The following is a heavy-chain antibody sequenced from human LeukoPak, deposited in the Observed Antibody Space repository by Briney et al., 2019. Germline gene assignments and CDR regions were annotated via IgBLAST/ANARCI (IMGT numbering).Heavy chain of an antibody. CDR3: ATSYDMGWLIGY. CDR1: GFTFSSYA. J-gene: IGHJ4*02. Sequence: GGSLRLSCAASGFTFSSYAMHWVRQVPGQGLEWVANIKQDGSEKFYVASVKGRFTISRDNGKSSLYLQMNSLRAEDTALYYCATSYDMGWLIGYWGQGTLVTVSS. V-gene: IGHV3-7*03. D-gene: IGHD3/OR15-3a*01. CDR2: IKQDGSEK.